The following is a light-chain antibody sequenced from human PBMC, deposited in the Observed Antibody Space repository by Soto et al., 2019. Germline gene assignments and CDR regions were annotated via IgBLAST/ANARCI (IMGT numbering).Light chain of an antibody. V-gene: IGKV3-15*01. Sequence: EILMTQSPATLSVYPGERATLSCRASHSVSTNLAWYQHKPGQAPRLLIYGASTRATGIPARFSGSGSGTEFTLTISSLQSEDFAVYYCQQYNNWPPWTFGQGTKVEIK. J-gene: IGKJ1*01. CDR2: GAS. CDR1: HSVSTN. CDR3: QQYNNWPPWT.